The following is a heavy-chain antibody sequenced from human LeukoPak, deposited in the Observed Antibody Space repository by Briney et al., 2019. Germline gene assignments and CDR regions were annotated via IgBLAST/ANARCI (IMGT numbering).Heavy chain of an antibody. CDR3: VRVGSSWRYFAY. CDR1: GGSISSYH. CDR2: IYYSGST. Sequence: PSETLSLTCTVSGGSISSYHWSWIRQPPGKGLEWIGYIYYSGSTNYNPSLKSRVTISVDTSKNQFSLKLISVTAADTAVYYCVRVGSSWRYFAYWGQGTLVTVSS. J-gene: IGHJ4*02. V-gene: IGHV4-59*01. D-gene: IGHD6-13*01.